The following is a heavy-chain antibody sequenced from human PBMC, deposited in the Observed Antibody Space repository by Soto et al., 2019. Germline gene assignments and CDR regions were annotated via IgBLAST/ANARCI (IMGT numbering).Heavy chain of an antibody. D-gene: IGHD3-3*01. CDR3: ARQSITIFGVDYYYYYGMDV. J-gene: IGHJ6*02. Sequence: QVQLQESGPGLVKPSQTLSLTCTVSGGSISSGDYYWSWIRQPPGKGLEWIGYIYYSGSTYYNPSLKSRVTIAVDTSKNQCSLKLSSVTAADTAVYYCARQSITIFGVDYYYYYGMDVWGQGTTVTVSS. CDR1: GGSISSGDYY. V-gene: IGHV4-30-4*01. CDR2: IYYSGST.